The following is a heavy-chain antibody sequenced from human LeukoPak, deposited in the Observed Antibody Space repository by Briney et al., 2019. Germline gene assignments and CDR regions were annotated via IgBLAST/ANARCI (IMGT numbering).Heavy chain of an antibody. D-gene: IGHD1-26*01. CDR3: AKDREWELLSPFDY. Sequence: GGSLRLSCAASGFTFSSYATSWVRQAPGKGLEWVSAISGSGGSTYYADSVKGRFTISRDNSKNTLYLQMNSLRAEDTAVYYCAKDREWELLSPFDYWGQGTLVTVSS. J-gene: IGHJ4*02. CDR1: GFTFSSYA. V-gene: IGHV3-23*01. CDR2: ISGSGGST.